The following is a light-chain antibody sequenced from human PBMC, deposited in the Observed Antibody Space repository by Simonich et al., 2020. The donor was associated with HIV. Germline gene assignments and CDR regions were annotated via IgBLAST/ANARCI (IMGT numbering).Light chain of an antibody. CDR3: QQYNSYSSGT. V-gene: IGKV1-5*03. J-gene: IGKJ1*01. CDR1: QSMSSW. CDR2: KES. Sequence: DIQMTQSPSTLSASVGDRVTITCRASQSMSSWLAWYQQTPGTAPKLRIYKESSLARGVPSRFSGSGSGTEFILTISSLQPDDFATYYCQQYNSYSSGTFGQGTRVEIK.